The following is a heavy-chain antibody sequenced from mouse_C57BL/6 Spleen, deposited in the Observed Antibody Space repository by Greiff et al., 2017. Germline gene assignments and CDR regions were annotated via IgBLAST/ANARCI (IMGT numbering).Heavy chain of an antibody. D-gene: IGHD1-1*01. Sequence: VQLQQSGAELVKPGASVKISCKASGYAFSSYWMNWVKQRPGKGLEWIGQIYPGDGDTNYNGKFKGKATLTADKSSSTAYMQLSSLTSEDSAVYFCVRGDYYGSSYYFDYWGQGTTLTVSS. CDR3: VRGDYYGSSYYFDY. CDR1: GYAFSSYW. CDR2: IYPGDGDT. V-gene: IGHV1-80*01. J-gene: IGHJ2*01.